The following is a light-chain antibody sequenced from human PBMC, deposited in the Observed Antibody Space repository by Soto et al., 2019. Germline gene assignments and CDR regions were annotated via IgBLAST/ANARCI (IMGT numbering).Light chain of an antibody. CDR3: QQSYATPST. CDR1: QTIGNY. V-gene: IGKV1-39*01. J-gene: IGKJ1*01. Sequence: DIQMTQSASSLSASVGDRVTITCRASQTIGNYLNWYQQKPGKAPELLMYAASTLQSGVPSRFSGSGSGTDFTLNISSLQPEDFATYYCQQSYATPSTFGQGTKVEIK. CDR2: AAS.